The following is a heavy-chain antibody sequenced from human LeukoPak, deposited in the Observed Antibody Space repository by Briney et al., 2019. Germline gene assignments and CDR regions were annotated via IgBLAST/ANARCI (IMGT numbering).Heavy chain of an antibody. D-gene: IGHD3-9*01. V-gene: IGHV4-34*01. J-gene: IGHJ5*02. Sequence: SETLSLTCAVYGGSFSGYYWSWIRQPPGKGLEWIGEINHSGSTNYNPSLKSRVTISVDTSKNQFSLKLSFVTAADTAVYYCARRGVLRYFAGVRPQREYWFDPWGQGTLVTVSS. CDR2: INHSGST. CDR1: GGSFSGYY. CDR3: ARRGVLRYFAGVRPQREYWFDP.